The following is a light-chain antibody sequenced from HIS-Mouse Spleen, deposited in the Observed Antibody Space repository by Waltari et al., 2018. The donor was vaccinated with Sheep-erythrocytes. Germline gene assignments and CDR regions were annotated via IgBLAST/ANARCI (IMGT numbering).Light chain of an antibody. Sequence: EIVFTQSPATLSLSPGERATLSCRASQSVSSYLAWYQQKPVQAPRLLIYDASNRATGIHARFSGSGYGIDFILPISSIEPEDFAVYYCQQRSNWPPITFGQGTRLEIK. V-gene: IGKV3-11*01. CDR3: QQRSNWPPIT. CDR1: QSVSSY. J-gene: IGKJ5*01. CDR2: DAS.